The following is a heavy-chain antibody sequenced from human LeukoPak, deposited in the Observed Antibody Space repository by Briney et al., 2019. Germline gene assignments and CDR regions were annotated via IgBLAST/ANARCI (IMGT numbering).Heavy chain of an antibody. CDR2: IYYSGST. D-gene: IGHD3-10*01. J-gene: IGHJ3*02. V-gene: IGHV4-39*07. CDR3: ARGRVRGVLFDI. Sequence: RSSETLSLTCTVSGGSISSSSYYWGWIRQPPGKGLEWIGSIYYSGSTYYNPSLKSRVTISVDTSKNQFSLKLSSVTAADTAVYYCARGRVRGVLFDIWGQGTMVTVSS. CDR1: GGSISSSSYY.